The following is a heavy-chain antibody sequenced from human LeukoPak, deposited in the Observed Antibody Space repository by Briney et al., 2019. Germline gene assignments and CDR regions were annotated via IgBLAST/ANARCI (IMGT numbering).Heavy chain of an antibody. D-gene: IGHD3-16*01. CDR1: GFTFSSYA. V-gene: IGHV3-23*01. Sequence: QSGGPLRLSCAASGFTFSSYAMSWVRQAPGKGLEWVSAISGSGGSTYYADSVKGRFTISRDNSKNTLYLQMNSLRAEDTAVYYCANLYAQTSDAFDIWGQGTMVTVSS. CDR2: ISGSGGST. CDR3: ANLYAQTSDAFDI. J-gene: IGHJ3*02.